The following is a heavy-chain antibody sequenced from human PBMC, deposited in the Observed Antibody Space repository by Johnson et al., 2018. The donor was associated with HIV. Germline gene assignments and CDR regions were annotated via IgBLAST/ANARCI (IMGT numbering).Heavy chain of an antibody. D-gene: IGHD3-10*01. CDR1: GFTFSSYA. V-gene: IGHV3-30-3*01. J-gene: IGHJ3*02. Sequence: QVQLVDSGGCVVQPGRSLRLSCAASGFTFSSYAMHWVRQAPGKGLEWVAVISYDGSNKYYADSVKGRFTISRDNSKNTLYLQMNSLRAEDTAVYYCAKAMSPMVRGNIWGQGTMVTVSS. CDR2: ISYDGSNK. CDR3: AKAMSPMVRGNI.